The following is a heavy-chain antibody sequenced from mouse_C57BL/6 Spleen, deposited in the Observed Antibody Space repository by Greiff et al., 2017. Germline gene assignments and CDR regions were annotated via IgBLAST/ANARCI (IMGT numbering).Heavy chain of an antibody. Sequence: EVKLVESGGGLVKPGGSLKLSCAASGFTFSDYGMHWVRQAPEKGLEWVAYISSGSSTIYYADTVKGRFTISRDNAKNTLFLQMNSLRSEDTAMYYCARSYDYPFDYWGQGTTLTVSS. CDR2: ISSGSSTI. J-gene: IGHJ2*01. CDR3: ARSYDYPFDY. V-gene: IGHV5-17*01. CDR1: GFTFSDYG. D-gene: IGHD2-4*01.